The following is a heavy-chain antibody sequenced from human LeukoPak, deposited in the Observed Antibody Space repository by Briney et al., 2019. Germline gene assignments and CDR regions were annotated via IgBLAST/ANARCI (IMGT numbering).Heavy chain of an antibody. J-gene: IGHJ5*02. CDR1: GDSVSSNSAA. CDR2: TYYRSKWYN. CDR3: AREEGPKGIAAAGLYNWFDP. Sequence: SQTLSLTCAISGDSVSSNSAAWNWIRQSPSRGLEWLGRTYYRSKWYNDYAVSVKSRITINPDTSKNQFSLQLNSVTPEDTAVYYCAREEGPKGIAAAGLYNWFDPWGQGTLVTVSS. V-gene: IGHV6-1*01. D-gene: IGHD6-13*01.